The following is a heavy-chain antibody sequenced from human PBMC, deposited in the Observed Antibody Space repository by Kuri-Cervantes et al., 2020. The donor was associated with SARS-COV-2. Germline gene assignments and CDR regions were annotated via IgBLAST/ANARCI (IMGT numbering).Heavy chain of an antibody. D-gene: IGHD2-15*01. V-gene: IGHV4-34*01. CDR2: INHSGST. CDR3: ARGQGVAVPVALLVFLGYYMDV. Sequence: SQTLSLTCAVYGGSFSGHYWSWIRQPPGKGLEWIGEINHSGSTNYNPSLKSRVTISVDTSKNQFSLKLSSVTAADTAVYFCARGQGVAVPVALLVFLGYYMDVWGKGTTVTVSS. CDR1: GGSFSGHY. J-gene: IGHJ6*03.